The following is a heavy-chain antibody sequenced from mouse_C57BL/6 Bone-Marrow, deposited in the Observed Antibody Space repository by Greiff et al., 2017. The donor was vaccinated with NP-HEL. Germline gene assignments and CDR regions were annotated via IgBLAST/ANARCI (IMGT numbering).Heavy chain of an antibody. CDR1: GYSFTGYY. CDR3: ARRRRDSLAY. V-gene: IGHV1-42*01. Sequence: VQLKESGPELVKPGASVKISCKASGYSFTGYYMNWVKQSPEKSLEWIGEINPSTGGTTYNQKFKAKATLTVDKSSSTAYMQLKSLTSEDSAVYYCARRRRDSLAYWGHGTLVTVSA. CDR2: INPSTGGT. J-gene: IGHJ3*01.